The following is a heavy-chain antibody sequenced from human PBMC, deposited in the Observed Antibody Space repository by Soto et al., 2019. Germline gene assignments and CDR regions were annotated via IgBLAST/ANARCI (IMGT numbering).Heavy chain of an antibody. Sequence: QVQLVQSGGEVTKLGASVKVTCKSSGYTFTSYGVSWVRQAPGQGLEWLGWISVYTGNTKQAQKFQDRVTLTTEASTSIDYLKLRNLRSDDTAVYYCARDRCTTDKCYTHHFDVWGQGTTVTVSS. CDR1: GYTFTSYG. J-gene: IGHJ6*02. V-gene: IGHV1-18*04. D-gene: IGHD2-8*01. CDR3: ARDRCTTDKCYTHHFDV. CDR2: ISVYTGNT.